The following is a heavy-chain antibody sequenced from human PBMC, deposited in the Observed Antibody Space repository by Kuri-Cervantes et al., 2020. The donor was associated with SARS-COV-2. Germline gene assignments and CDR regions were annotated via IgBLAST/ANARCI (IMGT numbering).Heavy chain of an antibody. Sequence: SETLSLTCTVSGGSISSYYWSWIRQPPGKGLEWIGYIYYSGSTNYNPSLKSRVTISVDTSKNQFSLKLSSVTAADTAVYYCAREGLLWSNWLDPWGQGTLVTVSS. D-gene: IGHD3-10*01. CDR1: GGSISSYY. J-gene: IGHJ5*02. V-gene: IGHV4-59*01. CDR3: AREGLLWSNWLDP. CDR2: IYYSGST.